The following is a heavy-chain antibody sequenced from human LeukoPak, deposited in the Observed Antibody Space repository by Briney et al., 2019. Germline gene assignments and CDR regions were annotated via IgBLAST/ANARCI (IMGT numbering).Heavy chain of an antibody. D-gene: IGHD1-1*01. V-gene: IGHV1-18*01. J-gene: IGHJ4*02. CDR1: GYSFTRYV. CDR3: AIALERRGY. CDR2: ISDYNGDT. Sequence: SSVTVSYQASGYSFTRYVISWVRQAPAQGLEWMEWISDYNGDTNYAQKLQGRVTMTTDTSTSKAYMELRSLRSDDTAVYYCAIALERRGYWGQGTLVTVSS.